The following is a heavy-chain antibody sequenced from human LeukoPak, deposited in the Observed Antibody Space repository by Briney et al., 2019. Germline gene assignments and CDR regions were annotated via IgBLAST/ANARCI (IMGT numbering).Heavy chain of an antibody. CDR1: GYTFTDYY. D-gene: IGHD5-18*01. V-gene: IGHV1-2*02. Sequence: ASVKVSCKASGYTFTDYYMHWVRQAPGQGLEWMGWINLNSGGTHLAQEFQGRVSMTRDTSISTAYMELSRLRSDDTAMYYCANIQKWLPYWGQGTLVTVSS. J-gene: IGHJ4*02. CDR2: INLNSGGT. CDR3: ANIQKWLPY.